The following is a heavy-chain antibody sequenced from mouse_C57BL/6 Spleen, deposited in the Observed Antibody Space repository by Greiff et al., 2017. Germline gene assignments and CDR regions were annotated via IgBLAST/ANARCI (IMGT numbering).Heavy chain of an antibody. CDR3: APDYGNYRFAY. CDR2: IYTRDGST. CDR1: GYTFTSYA. D-gene: IGHD2-1*01. V-gene: IGHV1-85*01. J-gene: IGHJ3*01. Sequence: VQLQQSGPELVKPGASVTLSCKASGYTFTSYAINWVQQRPGQGLEWIGWIYTRDGSTKYNEKFKGKATLTVDTSTSTAYMEIHSLTAEDAAVYFCAPDYGNYRFAYWGQGTLVTVSA.